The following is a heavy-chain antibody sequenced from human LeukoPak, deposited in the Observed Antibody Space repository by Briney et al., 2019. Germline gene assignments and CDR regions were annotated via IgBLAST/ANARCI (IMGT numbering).Heavy chain of an antibody. CDR1: GFTFSSYW. J-gene: IGHJ4*02. CDR3: ARGHIRITMVRGVIPYFDY. Sequence: GGSLRLSCAASGFTFSSYWMSWVRQAPGKGLEWVANIKQDGSEKYYVDSVKGRFTISRDNAKNSLYLQMNSLRAEDTAVYYCARGHIRITMVRGVIPYFDYWGQGTLVTVSS. CDR2: IKQDGSEK. D-gene: IGHD3-10*01. V-gene: IGHV3-7*04.